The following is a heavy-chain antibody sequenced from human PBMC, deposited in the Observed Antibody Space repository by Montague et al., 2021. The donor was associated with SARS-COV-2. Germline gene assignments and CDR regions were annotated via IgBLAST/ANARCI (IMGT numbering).Heavy chain of an antibody. J-gene: IGHJ3*01. Sequence: SETLSLTCTVSGGSITNNIDYWAWIRQPPGKGLEWIGSIYYTGNTYYNPSLKSRVTMSVVTSKNHFTLKLSSVTAAETAVYYCARLKRCFDSSGSPSAFDFWGQGTKVTVSS. CDR1: GGSITNNIDY. V-gene: IGHV4-39*02. D-gene: IGHD3-22*01. CDR2: IYYTGNT. CDR3: ARLKRCFDSSGSPSAFDF.